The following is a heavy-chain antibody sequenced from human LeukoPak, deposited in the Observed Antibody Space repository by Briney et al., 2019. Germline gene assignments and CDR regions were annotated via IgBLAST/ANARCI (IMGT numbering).Heavy chain of an antibody. Sequence: SETLSLTCTVSGGSISSYYWSWIRQPPGKGLEWIGYIYYSGSTNYNPSLKSRVTISVDASKNQFSLKLSSVTAADTAVYYCARPRMVRGVIDAFDIWGQGTMVTVSS. J-gene: IGHJ3*02. CDR3: ARPRMVRGVIDAFDI. D-gene: IGHD3-10*01. CDR2: IYYSGST. CDR1: GGSISSYY. V-gene: IGHV4-59*08.